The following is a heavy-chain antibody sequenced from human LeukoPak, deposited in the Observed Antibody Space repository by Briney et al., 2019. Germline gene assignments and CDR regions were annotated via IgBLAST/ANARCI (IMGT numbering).Heavy chain of an antibody. CDR2: IRYDGSNK. J-gene: IGHJ4*02. D-gene: IGHD2-2*01. CDR3: ATGSVDIVVVPAAPDY. Sequence: GGSLRLSCAASGFTFSSYGMHWVRQAPGKGLEWVAFIRYDGSNKYYADSVKGRFTISRDNSKNTLYLQMNSLRAEDTAVYYCATGSVDIVVVPAAPDYWGQGTLVTVSS. V-gene: IGHV3-30*02. CDR1: GFTFSSYG.